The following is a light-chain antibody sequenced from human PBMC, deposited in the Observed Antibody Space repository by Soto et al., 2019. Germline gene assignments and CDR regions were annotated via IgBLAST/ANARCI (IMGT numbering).Light chain of an antibody. Sequence: EIVLTKSAGTLFLSPGGRATLSRGASQSVNSNFLAWYQQKPGQAPRLXIYGASSRATGIPDRFSGSGSGTDFTVTISRLEPEDFEVYYCHQYGSSPATFGQGTKVDI. CDR1: QSVNSNF. CDR3: HQYGSSPAT. CDR2: GAS. V-gene: IGKV3-20*01. J-gene: IGKJ1*01.